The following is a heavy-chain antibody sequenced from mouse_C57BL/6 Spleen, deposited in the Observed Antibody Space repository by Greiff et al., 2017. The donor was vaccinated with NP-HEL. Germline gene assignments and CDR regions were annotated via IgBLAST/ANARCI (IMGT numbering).Heavy chain of an antibody. CDR3: ARGGYYYGSSYDAMDY. CDR1: GFTFSDYY. V-gene: IGHV5-16*01. CDR2: INYDGSST. J-gene: IGHJ4*01. Sequence: EVKLVESEGGLVQPGRSMKLSCTASGFTFSDYYMAWVRQVPEKGLEWVANINYDGSSTYYLDSLKSRFIISRDNAKNILYLQMSSLKSEDTATYYCARGGYYYGSSYDAMDYWGQGTSVTVSS. D-gene: IGHD1-1*01.